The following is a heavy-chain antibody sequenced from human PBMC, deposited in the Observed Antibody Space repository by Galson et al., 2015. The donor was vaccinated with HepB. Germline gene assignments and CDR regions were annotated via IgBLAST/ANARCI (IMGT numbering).Heavy chain of an antibody. CDR3: ARARSPLTGYRASQGGKSYYFDY. J-gene: IGHJ4*02. CDR1: GFTFSSYA. Sequence: LRLSCAASGFTFSSYAMSWVRQAPGKGLEWVSAISGSGGSTYYADSVKGRFTISRDNSKNTLYLQMNSLRAEDTAVYYCARARSPLTGYRASQGGKSYYFDYWGQGTLVTVSS. D-gene: IGHD3-9*01. CDR2: ISGSGGST. V-gene: IGHV3-23*01.